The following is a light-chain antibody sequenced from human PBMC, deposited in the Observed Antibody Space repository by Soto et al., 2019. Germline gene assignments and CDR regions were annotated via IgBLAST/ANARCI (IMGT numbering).Light chain of an antibody. CDR3: SSYTSSSTL. CDR2: DVS. J-gene: IGLJ2*01. Sequence: QSVLTQPASVSGSPGLSITISCTGTSSDVGGYNYVSWYQQHPGKAPKLMIYDVSNRPSGVSNRFSGSKSGNSASLTISGLQAEDEADYYCSSYTSSSTLFGGGTKVTVL. V-gene: IGLV2-14*01. CDR1: SSDVGGYNY.